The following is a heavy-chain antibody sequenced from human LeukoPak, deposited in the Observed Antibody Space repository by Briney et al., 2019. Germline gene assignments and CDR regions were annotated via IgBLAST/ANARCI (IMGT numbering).Heavy chain of an antibody. CDR1: GFTFSSYE. CDR2: ISSSGSTI. J-gene: IGHJ4*02. Sequence: GGSLRLSCAASGFTFSSYEMNWVRQAPGKGLEGVSYISSSGSTIYYADSVKGRFTISRDNAKNSLYLQMNSLRAEDTAVYYCARAYYYGSGSYSNYWGQGTLVTVSS. CDR3: ARAYYYGSGSYSNY. V-gene: IGHV3-48*03. D-gene: IGHD3-10*01.